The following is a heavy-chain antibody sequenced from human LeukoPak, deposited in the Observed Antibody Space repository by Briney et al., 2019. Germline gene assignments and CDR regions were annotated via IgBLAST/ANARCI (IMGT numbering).Heavy chain of an antibody. CDR2: IGTAGDT. D-gene: IGHD3-10*01. Sequence: GGSLRLSCAASGFTFSSYAMSWVRQAPGKGLEWVSAIGTAGDTYYPGSVKGRFTISRENAKNSLYLQMNSLRAGDTAVYYCAKDIAVGVELLWFGELLFESGMDVWGQGTTVTVSS. CDR3: AKDIAVGVELLWFGELLFESGMDV. V-gene: IGHV3-13*01. CDR1: GFTFSSYA. J-gene: IGHJ6*02.